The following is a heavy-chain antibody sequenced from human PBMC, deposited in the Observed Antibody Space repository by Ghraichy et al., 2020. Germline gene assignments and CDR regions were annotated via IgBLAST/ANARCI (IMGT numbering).Heavy chain of an antibody. D-gene: IGHD1-1*01. Sequence: GSLRLSCAVSGGSFSGYYWSWIRQPPGKGLEWIGEVRHSGGSNYNPSLKSRVTLSLDTSKKEFSLRLSSVTAADTAIYYCARAPETGSDFDYWGQGNLVTVTS. V-gene: IGHV4-34*01. CDR1: GGSFSGYY. J-gene: IGHJ4*02. CDR3: ARAPETGSDFDY. CDR2: VRHSGGS.